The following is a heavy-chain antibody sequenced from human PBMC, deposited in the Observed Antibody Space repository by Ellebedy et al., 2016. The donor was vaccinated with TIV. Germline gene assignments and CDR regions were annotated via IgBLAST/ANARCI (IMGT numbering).Heavy chain of an antibody. D-gene: IGHD2-15*01. CDR3: ARDSEDAGPALDY. CDR1: AFTFSRYL. Sequence: PGGSLRLSCAASAFTFSRYLMYWVRQAPGKGLLWVSRIKYGGSITTYADSVKGRFTIARDNAKNTLYLKMNSLRAEDTALYFCARDSEDAGPALDYWGQGTLVTVSS. CDR2: IKYGGSIT. V-gene: IGHV3-74*01. J-gene: IGHJ4*02.